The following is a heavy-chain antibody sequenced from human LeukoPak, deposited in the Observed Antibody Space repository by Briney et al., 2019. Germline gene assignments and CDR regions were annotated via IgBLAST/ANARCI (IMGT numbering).Heavy chain of an antibody. CDR3: ARVRQLELAFAY. CDR2: IYYSGST. CDR1: GGSISSGGYY. V-gene: IGHV4-31*03. J-gene: IGHJ4*02. D-gene: IGHD1-7*01. Sequence: SQTLSLTCTVSGGSISSGGYYWSWIRQHPGKGLEWIGYIYYSGSTYYNPSLKSRVTISVDTSKNQFSLKLSSVTAADTAVYYCARVRQLELAFAYWGQGTLVTVSS.